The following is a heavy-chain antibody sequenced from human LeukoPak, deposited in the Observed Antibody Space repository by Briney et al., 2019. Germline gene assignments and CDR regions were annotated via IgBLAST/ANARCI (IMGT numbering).Heavy chain of an antibody. Sequence: ASVKVSCKASGGTFSSYAISWVRQAPGQGLEWMGGIIPILGTANYAQKFQGRVTITADESTSTAYMELSSLRSEDTAVYYCALGVATMGNYWGQGTLVTVSS. CDR3: ALGVATMGNY. J-gene: IGHJ4*02. D-gene: IGHD5-12*01. V-gene: IGHV1-69*01. CDR1: GGTFSSYA. CDR2: IIPILGTA.